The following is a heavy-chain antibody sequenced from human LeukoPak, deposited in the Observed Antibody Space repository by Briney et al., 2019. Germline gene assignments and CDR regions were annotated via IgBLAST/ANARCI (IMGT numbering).Heavy chain of an antibody. D-gene: IGHD2-2*02. CDR1: GGTFSSYT. V-gene: IGHV1-69*02. CDR2: IIPILGIA. J-gene: IGHJ3*02. Sequence: ASVKVSCKASGGTFSSYTISWVRQAPGQGLEWMGRIIPILGIANYAQKFQGRVTITAGKSTSTAYMELSSLRSEDTAVYYCAILSIVVVPAAIRFRDDAFDIWGQGTMVTVSS. CDR3: AILSIVVVPAAIRFRDDAFDI.